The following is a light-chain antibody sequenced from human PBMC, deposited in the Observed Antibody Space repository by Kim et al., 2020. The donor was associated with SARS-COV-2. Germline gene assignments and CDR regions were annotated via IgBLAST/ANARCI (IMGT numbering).Light chain of an antibody. CDR2: DVT. J-gene: IGLJ1*01. CDR1: SSDVGGFNY. Sequence: QSALTQPASVSGSPGQSITISCTGASSDVGGFNYVSWYQHHPGKAPKLVIYDVTKRPSGISNRFSGSKSDNTASLTISGLQADDEADYYCSSYTSRTTFVFGTGTKVTVL. V-gene: IGLV2-14*03. CDR3: SSYTSRTTFV.